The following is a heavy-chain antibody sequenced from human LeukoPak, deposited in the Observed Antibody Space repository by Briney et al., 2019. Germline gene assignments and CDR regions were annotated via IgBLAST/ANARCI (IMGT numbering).Heavy chain of an antibody. J-gene: IGHJ4*02. V-gene: IGHV3-30*18. CDR3: AKSTDSSGYYYDFDPFDW. D-gene: IGHD3-22*01. Sequence: GGSLRLSCAASGFTFSSYGMHWVRQAPGKGLEWVAVISYDGSNKYYADSVKGRFTISRDNSKNTLYLQMNSLRAEDTAVYYCAKSTDSSGYYYDFDPFDWGGQGTLVTVSS. CDR1: GFTFSSYG. CDR2: ISYDGSNK.